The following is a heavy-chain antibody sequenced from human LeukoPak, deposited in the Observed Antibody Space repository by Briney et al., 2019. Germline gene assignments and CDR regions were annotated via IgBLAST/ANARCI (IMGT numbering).Heavy chain of an antibody. Sequence: ASVRVSCKASGYTLNELAIHWVRQAPGKGLQWMGGFDPEDGETIYAQKFRGRLTMTEDTSTDTAFMELSSLTSDDTAVYYCTTDLDYWGQGSLVTVSS. J-gene: IGHJ4*02. CDR3: TTDLDY. V-gene: IGHV1-24*01. CDR2: FDPEDGET. CDR1: GYTLNELA.